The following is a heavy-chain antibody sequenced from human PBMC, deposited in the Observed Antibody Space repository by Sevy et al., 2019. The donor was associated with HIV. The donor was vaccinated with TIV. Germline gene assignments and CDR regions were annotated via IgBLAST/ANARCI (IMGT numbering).Heavy chain of an antibody. J-gene: IGHJ4*01. CDR3: ARDGGYSIKWYPLY. CDR1: GFAFSTHA. V-gene: IGHV3-30-3*01. D-gene: IGHD1-26*01. CDR2: ISYEGTET. Sequence: GGSLRLSCAASGFAFSTHAMHWVRQAPGKGLKWVAVISYEGTETFYAASVEGRFTISRDNSKNMLSLQINSLKPEDTAVYYCARDGGYSIKWYPLYWGHGTLVTVSS.